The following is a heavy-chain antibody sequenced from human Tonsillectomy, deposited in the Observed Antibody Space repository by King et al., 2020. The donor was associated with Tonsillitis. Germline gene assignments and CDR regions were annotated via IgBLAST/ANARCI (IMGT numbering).Heavy chain of an antibody. V-gene: IGHV4-59*01. J-gene: IGHJ4*02. CDR1: GGSISSYY. D-gene: IGHD6-13*01. Sequence: QLQESGPGLVKPSENLSLTCTVSGGSISSYYWSWIRQPPRKGLEWVGYIYYRGSTHYNPPLTSRVTISVDTSKKQVSRKLSSVTAADTAVYYCARAGQQLVDYWGQGTLVTVSS. CDR2: IYYRGST. CDR3: ARAGQQLVDY.